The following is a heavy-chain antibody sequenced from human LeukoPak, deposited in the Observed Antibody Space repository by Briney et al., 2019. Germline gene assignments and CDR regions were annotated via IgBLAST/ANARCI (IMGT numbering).Heavy chain of an antibody. CDR2: ISSSSSYI. CDR3: ARASGSYENREFDY. CDR1: GFTFSSYS. V-gene: IGHV3-21*01. D-gene: IGHD1-26*01. J-gene: IGHJ4*02. Sequence: GGSLRLSCAASGFTFSSYSMNWVRQAPGKGLEWVSSISSSSSYIYYADSVKGRFTISRDNAKDSLYLQMNSLRAEDTAVYYCARASGSYENREFDYWGQGTLVTVSS.